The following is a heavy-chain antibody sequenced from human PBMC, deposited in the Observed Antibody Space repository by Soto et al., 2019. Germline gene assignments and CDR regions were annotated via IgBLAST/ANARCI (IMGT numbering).Heavy chain of an antibody. CDR1: GFTFSSYG. Sequence: GSLRLSCAASGFTFSSYGMHWVRQAPGKGLEWVAVISYDGSNKYYADSVKGRFTISRDNSKNTLYLQMNSLRAEDTAVYYCAKDRRPMIVGYYFDYWGQGALVTVSS. V-gene: IGHV3-30*18. J-gene: IGHJ4*02. CDR2: ISYDGSNK. CDR3: AKDRRPMIVGYYFDY. D-gene: IGHD3-22*01.